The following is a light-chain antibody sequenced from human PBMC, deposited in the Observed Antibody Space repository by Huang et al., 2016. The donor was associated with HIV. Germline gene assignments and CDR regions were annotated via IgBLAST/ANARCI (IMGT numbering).Light chain of an antibody. Sequence: DIVMTQSPLSLPVTPGEPASISCRSSQSLVHDNGYSYLDWYLQKPGQSPQVLIYMASVGAPGIPDRCSGGGSGTNFTLESNRVDAEDVGTYYCIQSLQSLTFGGGTRLEIK. CDR1: QSLVHDNGYSY. CDR3: IQSLQSLT. CDR2: MAS. J-gene: IGKJ4*01. V-gene: IGKV2-28*01.